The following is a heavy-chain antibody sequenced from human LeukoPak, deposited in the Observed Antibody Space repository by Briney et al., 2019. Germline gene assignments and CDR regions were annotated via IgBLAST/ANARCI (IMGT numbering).Heavy chain of an antibody. J-gene: IGHJ4*02. CDR1: DGSITRSSYY. Sequence: SETLSLTCTVSDGSITRSSYYWGWIRQTPGEGLDWIGSIYYTGIAYYNPSPQGRVTMSVDTSKNQFSLKLNSVTVADTAVYYCARLRVTTGFDYWDQGIPVTVSS. V-gene: IGHV4-39*01. CDR2: IYYTGIA. CDR3: ARLRVTTGFDY. D-gene: IGHD2-21*02.